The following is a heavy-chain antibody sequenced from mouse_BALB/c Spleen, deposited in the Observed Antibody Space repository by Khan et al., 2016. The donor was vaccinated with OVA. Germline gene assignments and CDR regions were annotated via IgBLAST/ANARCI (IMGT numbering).Heavy chain of an antibody. CDR1: GFSLTSYG. CDR2: IWDDGST. D-gene: IGHD1-3*01. J-gene: IGHJ4*01. V-gene: IGHV2-3*01. CDR3: AKWYNSYYAMDY. Sequence: QMQLEESGPGLVAPSQSLSITCTVSGFSLTSYGVNWVRQPPGKGLEWLGVIWDDGSTNYHSDLKSRLSISKDNSKSQVFLKLNSLQTDDTATYYCAKWYNSYYAMDYWGKGTSVTVSS.